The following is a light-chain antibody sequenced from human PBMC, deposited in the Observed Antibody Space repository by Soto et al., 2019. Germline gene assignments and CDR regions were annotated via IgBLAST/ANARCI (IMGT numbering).Light chain of an antibody. CDR1: QSVSSY. CDR2: DAS. V-gene: IGKV3-11*01. J-gene: IGKJ3*01. Sequence: EIVLTQSPATLSLSPGERATLSCRASQSVSSYLAWYQQKPGQAPRLLIYDASNRATGIPARFSGSGSGTDFTLTISSLEPEDFAVYYCQQRSNWPPFTFGPGTTVEIK. CDR3: QQRSNWPPFT.